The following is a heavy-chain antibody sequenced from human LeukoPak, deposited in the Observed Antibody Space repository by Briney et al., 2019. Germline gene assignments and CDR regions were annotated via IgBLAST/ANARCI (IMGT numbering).Heavy chain of an antibody. CDR2: IYYSGSN. D-gene: IGHD3-22*01. CDR1: RGSISSGTYY. V-gene: IGHV4-31*03. CDR3: ARGSSGSSGYYEPLFDY. J-gene: IGHJ4*02. Sequence: SETLSLTCTVSRGSISSGTYYWNWIRQHPGKGLEGIGYIYYSGSNYYNPCLKSRVTISVDTSKNQFYLKLSSVTAADTAMYYCARGSSGSSGYYEPLFDYWGQGTLVSVSS.